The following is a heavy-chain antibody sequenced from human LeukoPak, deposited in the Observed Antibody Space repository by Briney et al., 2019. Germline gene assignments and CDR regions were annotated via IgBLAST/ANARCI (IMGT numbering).Heavy chain of an antibody. J-gene: IGHJ5*02. V-gene: IGHV3-30*04. D-gene: IGHD3-10*01. CDR2: MSYDEKNK. CDR1: GFTFSAYA. CDR3: ARDAFPGSGGNWATNRFDP. Sequence: PGGSLRLSCAASGFTFSAYAVHWVRQAPGKGLEWVAVMSYDEKNKFYSESVKGRFTISRDNSKNTLYLQMDSLRTEDTAVYYCARDAFPGSGGNWATNRFDPWGQGTLVTVSS.